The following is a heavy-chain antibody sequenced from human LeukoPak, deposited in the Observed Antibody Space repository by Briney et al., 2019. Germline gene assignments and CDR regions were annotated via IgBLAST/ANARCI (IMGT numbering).Heavy chain of an antibody. D-gene: IGHD3-3*01. V-gene: IGHV3-23*01. Sequence: GGSLRLSCATSGFTFSTYALNWVRQAPGKGLESVSTITGGGGSTYYADSVKGRFTISRDNSKNTLYLQMNSLRAEDTAVYYCASFWEPKYYDFWSGGSYWRVFEDYWGQGTLVTVSS. J-gene: IGHJ4*02. CDR3: ASFWEPKYYDFWSGGSYWRVFEDY. CDR2: ITGGGGST. CDR1: GFTFSTYA.